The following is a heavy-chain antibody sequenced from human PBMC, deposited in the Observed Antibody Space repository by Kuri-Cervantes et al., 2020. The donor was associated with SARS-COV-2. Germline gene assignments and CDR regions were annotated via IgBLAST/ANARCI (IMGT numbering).Heavy chain of an antibody. CDR1: GDSITNYY. CDR3: SGRVDFSSVDY. J-gene: IGHJ4*02. Sequence: GSLRLSCTVSGDSITNYYLTWIRQPPGKGLEWIGYVPYNGATAYNPSLKSRVTMSLDTSKNQFSLRLSSVTAADTAVYYCSGRVDFSSVDYWGQGTLVTVSS. D-gene: IGHD3/OR15-3a*01. V-gene: IGHV4-59*01. CDR2: VPYNGAT.